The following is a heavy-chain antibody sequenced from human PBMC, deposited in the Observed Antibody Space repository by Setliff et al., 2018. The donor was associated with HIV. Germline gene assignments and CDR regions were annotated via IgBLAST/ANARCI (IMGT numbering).Heavy chain of an antibody. V-gene: IGHV4-59*11. D-gene: IGHD4-17*01. CDR1: GGSISSHY. J-gene: IGHJ4*02. CDR3: ARGGTTVPNYSDY. CDR2: VYYSGST. Sequence: SETLSLTCTVSGGSISSHYWSWIRQPPGMGLEWIGYVYYSGSTKYNPSLKSRVTISVDTSKNQFSVKLTSVTPADTALYYCARGGTTVPNYSDYWGQGTLVTVSS.